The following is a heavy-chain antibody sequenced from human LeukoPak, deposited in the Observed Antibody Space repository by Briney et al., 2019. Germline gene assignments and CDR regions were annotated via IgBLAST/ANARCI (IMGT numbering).Heavy chain of an antibody. V-gene: IGHV3-21*04. J-gene: IGHJ4*02. CDR2: ISSSSSYI. CDR1: GFTFSSYA. Sequence: GGSLRLSCAASGFTFSSYAMNWVRQAPGKGLEWVSSISSSSSYIYYADSVKGRFTISRDNAKNTLYLQMNSLRAEDTAVYYCANTRQYGSGSYGWGQGTLVTVSS. D-gene: IGHD3-10*01. CDR3: ANTRQYGSGSYG.